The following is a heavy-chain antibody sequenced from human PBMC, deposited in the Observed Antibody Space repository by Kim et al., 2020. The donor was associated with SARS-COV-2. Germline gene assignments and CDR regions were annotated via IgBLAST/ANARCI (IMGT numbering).Heavy chain of an antibody. CDR2: ISGSGGST. Sequence: GGSLRLSCAASGFTFRSYAMSWVRQAPGKGLEWVSAISGSGGSTYYADSVKGRFTISRDNSKNTLSLQMNSLRVEDTAVYYCATPGIATAGTTYWGQGTLVTVSS. V-gene: IGHV3-23*01. J-gene: IGHJ4*02. CDR1: GFTFRSYA. D-gene: IGHD6-13*01. CDR3: ATPGIATAGTTY.